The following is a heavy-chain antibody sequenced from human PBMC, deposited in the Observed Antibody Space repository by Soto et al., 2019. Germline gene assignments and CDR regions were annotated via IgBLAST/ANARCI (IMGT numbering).Heavy chain of an antibody. CDR2: ISGSGGST. CDR3: ATPGYYYDSSGYYYAGEYFQH. CDR1: GFTFSSYA. J-gene: IGHJ1*01. V-gene: IGHV3-23*01. Sequence: GGSLRLSCAASGFTFSSYAMSWVRQAPGKGLEWVSAISGSGGSTYYADSVKGRFTISRDNSKNTLYLQMNSLRAEDTAVYYCATPGYYYDSSGYYYAGEYFQHWGQGTLVTVSS. D-gene: IGHD3-22*01.